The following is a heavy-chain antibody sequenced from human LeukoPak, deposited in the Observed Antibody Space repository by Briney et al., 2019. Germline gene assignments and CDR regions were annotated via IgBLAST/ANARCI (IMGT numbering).Heavy chain of an antibody. D-gene: IGHD6-19*01. CDR3: ARRGLYTSGWYFDY. CDR1: GGSFSGYY. V-gene: IGHV4-34*01. J-gene: IGHJ4*02. Sequence: SETLSLTCAVYGGSFSGYYWSCIRQPPGKGLEWSGEINHSGSTNYNPSLKSRVTISVDTSKNQFSMKLSSVTDADTAVYYCARRGLYTSGWYFDYWGQGTLVTVSS. CDR2: INHSGST.